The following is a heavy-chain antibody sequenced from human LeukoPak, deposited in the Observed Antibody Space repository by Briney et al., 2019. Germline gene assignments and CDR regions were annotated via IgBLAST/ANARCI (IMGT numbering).Heavy chain of an antibody. CDR3: AKGYCSSTSCPSPLYYYYYGMDV. J-gene: IGHJ6*02. CDR1: GFTFSSYA. V-gene: IGHV3-30-3*01. Sequence: GGSLRLSCAASGFTFSSYAMHWVRQAPGKGLEWVAVISYDGSNKYYADSVKGRFTISRDNSKNTLYLQMNSLRAEDTAVYYCAKGYCSSTSCPSPLYYYYYGMDVWGQGTTVTVSS. CDR2: ISYDGSNK. D-gene: IGHD2-2*01.